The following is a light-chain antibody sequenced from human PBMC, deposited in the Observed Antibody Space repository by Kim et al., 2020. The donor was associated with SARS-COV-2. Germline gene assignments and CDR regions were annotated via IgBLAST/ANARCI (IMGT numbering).Light chain of an antibody. V-gene: IGKV3-15*01. CDR1: QSVSSN. CDR2: GAS. J-gene: IGKJ4*01. CDR3: QQYNNWTALT. Sequence: SPGERATLSCRASQSVSSNLAWYQQKPGQAPRLLIYGASTRATGIPARFSGSGSGTEFTLTISSLQSEDFAVYYCQQYNNWTALTFGGGTKVDIK.